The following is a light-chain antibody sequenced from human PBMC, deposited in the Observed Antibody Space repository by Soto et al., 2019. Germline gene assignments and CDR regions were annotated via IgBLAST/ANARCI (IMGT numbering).Light chain of an antibody. V-gene: IGLV1-44*01. J-gene: IGLJ3*02. CDR3: AAWDDSLNGWV. CDR2: SNN. Sequence: QSVLTQPPSASGTPEQRVTISCSGSSSNIGSNTINWYQQLPGTAPKLLIYSNNQRPSGVPDRFSGSKSGTSASLAISGLQSEDEAKYYCAAWDDSLNGWVFGGGTKVTVL. CDR1: SSNIGSNT.